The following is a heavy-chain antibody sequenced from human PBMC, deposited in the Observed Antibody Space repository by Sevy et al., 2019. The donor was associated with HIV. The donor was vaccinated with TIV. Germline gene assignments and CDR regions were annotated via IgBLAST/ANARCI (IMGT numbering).Heavy chain of an antibody. CDR2: LSGSSNYI. Sequence: GGSLRLSCAASGFTFNNYNMNWVRQAPGKGLEWVSSLSGSSNYIYYAESLKGRFIISRDNAKDTLYLQMNSLRADDSAVYYCARGPPDGGYDYFDSWGQGTLVTVSS. D-gene: IGHD3-16*01. CDR3: ARGPPDGGYDYFDS. V-gene: IGHV3-21*06. CDR1: GFTFNNYN. J-gene: IGHJ4*02.